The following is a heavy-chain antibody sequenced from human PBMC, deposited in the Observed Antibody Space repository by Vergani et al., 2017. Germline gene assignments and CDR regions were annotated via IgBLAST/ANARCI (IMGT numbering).Heavy chain of an antibody. CDR1: GGSFSDYY. CDR3: ARHKEQLVPGNYYYYYYMDG. J-gene: IGHJ6*03. V-gene: IGHV4-34*01. D-gene: IGHD6-13*01. CDR2: VNHGGST. Sequence: QVQLQEWGAGLLKTSETLSLTCGVSGGSFSDYYWSWIRQAPGMGLEWIGEVNHGGSTNYNPSLKSRVTISVDTSKNQFSLKLNSVTAADTAVYYCARHKEQLVPGNYYYYYYMDGWGKGTTVTVSS.